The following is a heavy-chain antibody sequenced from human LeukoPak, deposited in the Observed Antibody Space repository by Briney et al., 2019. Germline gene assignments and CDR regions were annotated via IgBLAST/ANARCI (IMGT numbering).Heavy chain of an antibody. CDR3: ARVSTYSAIDY. CDR2: INSDGSST. J-gene: IGHJ4*02. Sequence: PGGSLRLSCAGSGFAFRSYWMHWVRQGPGKGLVWVSRINSDGSSTSYADSVKGRFTISRDNAKNTLYLQMNSLRAEDTAVYFCARVSTYSAIDYWGQGTLVTVSS. CDR1: GFAFRSYW. V-gene: IGHV3-74*01. D-gene: IGHD1-26*01.